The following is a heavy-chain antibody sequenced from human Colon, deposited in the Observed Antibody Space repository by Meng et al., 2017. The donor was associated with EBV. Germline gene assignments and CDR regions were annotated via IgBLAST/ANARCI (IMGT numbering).Heavy chain of an antibody. CDR3: ARGNAYNAPSFDY. V-gene: IGHV4-4*02. J-gene: IGHJ4*02. CDR2: IYHGGNT. Sequence: VRLRDAGPGLGELAGTLSLTWAVCGASVRSNNGWGWVRQPPGKGLEWIGEIYHGGNTNYNPSLKSRVTISVDRSNDQFSLSLSSVTAADTAVYYCARGNAYNAPSFDYWGQGTLVTVSS. D-gene: IGHD5-24*01. CDR1: GASVRSNNG.